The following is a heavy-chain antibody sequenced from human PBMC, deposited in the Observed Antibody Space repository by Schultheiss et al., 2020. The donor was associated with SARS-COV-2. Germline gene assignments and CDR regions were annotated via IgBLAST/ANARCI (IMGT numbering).Heavy chain of an antibody. D-gene: IGHD5-24*01. J-gene: IGHJ4*02. CDR1: GFTFSSYS. CDR2: INSDGSST. V-gene: IGHV3-74*01. CDR3: ARAGEMATILSY. Sequence: GGSLRLSCAASGFTFSSYSMNWVRQAPGKGLEWVSRINSDGSSTSYADSVKGRFTISRDNAKNSLYLQMNSLRAEDTAVYYCARAGEMATILSYWGQGTLVTVSS.